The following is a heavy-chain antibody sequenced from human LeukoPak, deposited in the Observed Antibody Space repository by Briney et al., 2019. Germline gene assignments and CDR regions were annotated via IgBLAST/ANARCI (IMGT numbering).Heavy chain of an antibody. J-gene: IGHJ4*02. CDR3: ARDFDY. Sequence: PGGSLRLSCAASGFTFSSYSMNWVRQAPGEGLEWVSSISSSSSYIYYADSVKGRFTISRDNAKNSLYLQMNSLRAEDTAVYYCARDFDYWGQGTLVTVSS. CDR2: ISSSSSYI. CDR1: GFTFSSYS. V-gene: IGHV3-21*01.